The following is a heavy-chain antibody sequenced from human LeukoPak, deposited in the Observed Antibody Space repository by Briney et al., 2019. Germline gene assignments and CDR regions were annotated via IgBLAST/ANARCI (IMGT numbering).Heavy chain of an antibody. CDR3: ARLARYSWSPISPLYYYYYKDV. CDR2: MNPSDAST. J-gene: IGHJ6*03. V-gene: IGHV1-46*01. CDR1: GYTVTSYY. Sequence: ASVKVSCKASGYTVTSYYMHWVRQAPGHGLEWMGIMNPSDASTTYAQKFQGRVTMTRDMSTSTVYMELSSLRSEDTAVYYCARLARYSWSPISPLYYYYYKDVWGKGTTVTVSS. D-gene: IGHD1-26*01.